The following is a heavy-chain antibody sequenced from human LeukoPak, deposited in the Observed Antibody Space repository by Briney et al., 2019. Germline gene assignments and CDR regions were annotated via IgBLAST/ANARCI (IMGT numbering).Heavy chain of an antibody. Sequence: QSSETLSLTCTVSGGSISSYYWSWIRQPPGKGLEWTGYIHHSGSTNYNPSLKSRVTISVDTSKNQFSLKLSSVTAADTAVYYCARGQYIYGFNGDYFDYWGQGTLVTVSS. CDR3: ARGQYIYGFNGDYFDY. V-gene: IGHV4-59*01. J-gene: IGHJ4*02. D-gene: IGHD5-18*01. CDR1: GGSISSYY. CDR2: IHHSGST.